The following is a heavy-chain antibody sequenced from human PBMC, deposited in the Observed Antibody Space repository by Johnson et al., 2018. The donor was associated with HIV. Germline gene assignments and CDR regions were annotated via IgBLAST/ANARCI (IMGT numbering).Heavy chain of an antibody. CDR3: RAAKDSQTHFSIAVVDYLDAFDI. CDR2: ISYDGSNK. D-gene: IGHD6-19*01. J-gene: IGHJ3*02. CDR1: GFTFSSYP. V-gene: IGHV3-30*04. Sequence: VQLVESGGGVVQPGRSLRLSCAASGFTFSSYPMHWVRQAPGKGLEWVAIISYDGSNKYYADSVKGRFTISRDNSKNTLYLQMNSLRAEDTAVYYCRAAKDSQTHFSIAVVDYLDAFDIWG.